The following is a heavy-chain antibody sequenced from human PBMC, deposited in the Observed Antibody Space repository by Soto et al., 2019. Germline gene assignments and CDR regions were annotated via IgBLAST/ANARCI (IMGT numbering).Heavy chain of an antibody. J-gene: IGHJ4*02. CDR1: GYTFTNSY. CDR3: ARHLAAGDY. Sequence: QVQLVQSGAEVKKPGASVKVSCKASGYTFTNSYIHWVRQAPGQGLAWMALLNPNGGSTNYAQNFQGRVTVTRDTSPSTVYMALTSLTSEDTAVYYCARHLAAGDYWGQGTLVTVSS. V-gene: IGHV1-46*01. D-gene: IGHD6-13*01. CDR2: LNPNGGST.